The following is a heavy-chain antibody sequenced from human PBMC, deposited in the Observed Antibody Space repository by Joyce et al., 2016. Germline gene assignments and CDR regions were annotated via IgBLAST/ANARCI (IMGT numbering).Heavy chain of an antibody. Sequence: EVQLVQSGAEVKKPGESLRISCKGSGYSFTSHWISWVSQMPGKGLEWMGRIDPRDSYTDYSPSFEGHVTISVDKTISAAYLQWSSLRASDTAIYYCARHVTDWFDPWGQGTLVTVSS. V-gene: IGHV5-10-1*03. CDR3: ARHVTDWFDP. CDR2: IDPRDSYT. D-gene: IGHD3-10*02. CDR1: GYSFTSHW. J-gene: IGHJ5*02.